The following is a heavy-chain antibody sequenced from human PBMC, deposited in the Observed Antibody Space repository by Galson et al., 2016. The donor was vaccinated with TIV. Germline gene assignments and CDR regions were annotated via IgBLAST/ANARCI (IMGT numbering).Heavy chain of an antibody. CDR3: VRAPGYSGYSYGYFDS. Sequence: QSGAEVKKPGESLKISCKLSGYSFTSNWIGWVRQVPGKGLEWMGFMYPADSDTIYSPSFQGQVIMSADESVSTAYPQWRSLKASDSAMYYCVRAPGYSGYSYGYFDSWGQGTLVIVSS. D-gene: IGHD5-18*01. CDR1: GYSFTSNW. V-gene: IGHV5-51*03. J-gene: IGHJ4*02. CDR2: MYPADSDT.